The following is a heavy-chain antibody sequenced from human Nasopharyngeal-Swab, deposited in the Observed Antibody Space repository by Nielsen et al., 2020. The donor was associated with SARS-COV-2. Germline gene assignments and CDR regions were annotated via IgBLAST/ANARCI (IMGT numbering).Heavy chain of an antibody. CDR2: INHSGST. J-gene: IGHJ4*02. D-gene: IGHD1-26*01. CDR1: GGSISSWNW. Sequence: SETLSLTCTVSGGSISSWNWWTWVRQAPGKGLEWIGEINHSGSTNSNPSLKSRVTISVDTSKNQFSLKLSSVTASDTAVYYCARGGGATSFDYWGQGTLVTVSS. CDR3: ARGGGATSFDY. V-gene: IGHV4-4*02.